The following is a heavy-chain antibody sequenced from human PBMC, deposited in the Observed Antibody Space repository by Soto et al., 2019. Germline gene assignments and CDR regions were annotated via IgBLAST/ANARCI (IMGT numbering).Heavy chain of an antibody. D-gene: IGHD6-6*01. CDR2: ISGSGGST. J-gene: IGHJ4*02. CDR1: GFTFSSYA. V-gene: IGHV3-23*01. CDR3: AKDLGRSSSRGVDY. Sequence: GGSLRLSCAASGFTFSSYAMSWVRQAPGKGLEWVSAISGSGGSTYYADSVKGRFTISRDNSKNTLNLQMNSLRAEDSAVYYCAKDLGRSSSRGVDYWGQGTLVTVSS.